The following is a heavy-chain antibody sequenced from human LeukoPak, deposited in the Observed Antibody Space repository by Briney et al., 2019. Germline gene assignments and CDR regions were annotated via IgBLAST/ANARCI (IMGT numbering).Heavy chain of an antibody. CDR1: GYSLSDLY. CDR2: FDSENNKI. Sequence: ASVKVSCKISGYSLSDLYIHWVREAPGEGLEWMGWFDSENNKIVYSQKFQGRVTITRDTSADTAYMELSSLRSDDTAVYFCAKDRGYRGRGRSWGCFDYWGQGTLVTVSS. J-gene: IGHJ4*02. CDR3: AKDRGYRGRGRSWGCFDY. V-gene: IGHV1-24*01. D-gene: IGHD5-12*01.